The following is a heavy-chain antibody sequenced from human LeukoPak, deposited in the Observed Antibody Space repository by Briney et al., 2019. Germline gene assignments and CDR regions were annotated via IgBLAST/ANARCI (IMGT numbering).Heavy chain of an antibody. V-gene: IGHV4-39*07. Sequence: SETLSLTCTVSGGSISTSSYYWGWIRQPPGKGLEWIGSIYYSGSTYYNPSLKSRVTISVDTSKNQFSLKLSSVTAADTAVYYCARDFTPSWGQGTLVTVSS. CDR3: ARDFTPS. J-gene: IGHJ5*02. CDR1: GGSISTSSYY. CDR2: IYYSGST.